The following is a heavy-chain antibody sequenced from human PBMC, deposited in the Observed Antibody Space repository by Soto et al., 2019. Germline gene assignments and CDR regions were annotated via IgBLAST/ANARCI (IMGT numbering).Heavy chain of an antibody. D-gene: IGHD2-2*01. J-gene: IGHJ6*02. CDR3: AREGKYQLLSMDV. V-gene: IGHV3-30-3*01. CDR1: GFTFSSYA. CDR2: ISYDGSNK. Sequence: GGSLRLSCAASGFTFSSYAMHWVRQAPGKGLEWVAVISYDGSNKYYADSVKGRFTISRDNSKNTLYLQMNSLRVEDTAVYYCAREGKYQLLSMDVWGQGTTVTVSS.